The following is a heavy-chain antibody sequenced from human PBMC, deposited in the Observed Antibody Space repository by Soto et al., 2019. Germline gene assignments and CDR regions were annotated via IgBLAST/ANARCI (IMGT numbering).Heavy chain of an antibody. CDR1: GFSLSTTGVG. V-gene: IGHV2-5*02. D-gene: IGHD2-21*02. CDR2: IYWDDDK. CDR3: VQSRCGGDCLQSYSSHSYYGLDV. Sequence: HITLKESGPTLVKPTQTLTLTCTFSGFSLSTTGVGVGWIRQPPGKALEWLALIYWDDDKRYNPSLNSRLTITKDTSKNRVVRAMTNLDPVDTATFYCVQSRCGGDCLQSYSSHSYYGLDVWCQGTTDTVSS. J-gene: IGHJ6*02.